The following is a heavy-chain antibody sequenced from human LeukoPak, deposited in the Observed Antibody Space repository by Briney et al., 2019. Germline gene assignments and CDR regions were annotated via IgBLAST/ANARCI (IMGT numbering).Heavy chain of an antibody. J-gene: IGHJ4*02. CDR2: ISSSSSNI. V-gene: IGHV3-48*02. Sequence: GGSLRLSCAASGFTFSSYSMNWVRQAPGKGLEWVSYISSSSSNIYYADSVKGRFTISRDNAKNSLYLQMNSLRDEDTAVYYCASIGWYSNEFDYWGQGTLVTVSS. CDR3: ASIGWYSNEFDY. CDR1: GFTFSSYS. D-gene: IGHD6-19*01.